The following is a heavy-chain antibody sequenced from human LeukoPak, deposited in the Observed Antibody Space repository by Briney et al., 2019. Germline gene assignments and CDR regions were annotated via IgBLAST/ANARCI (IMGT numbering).Heavy chain of an antibody. CDR1: GYTFTIYY. V-gene: IGHV1-46*01. J-gene: IGHJ4*02. Sequence: ASVKVSCKASGYTFTIYYIHWVRQAPGQGLEWMGLINPSDGSTYYAQKFQGRVTMTRDTSTSTVYMEMSSLRAEDTAVYYCAKDGSHYSGTIDYWGQGTLVTVSS. CDR3: AKDGSHYSGTIDY. D-gene: IGHD5-12*01. CDR2: INPSDGST.